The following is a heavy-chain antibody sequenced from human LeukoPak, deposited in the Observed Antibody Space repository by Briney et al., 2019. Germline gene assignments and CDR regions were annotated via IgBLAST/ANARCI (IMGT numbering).Heavy chain of an antibody. CDR1: GYTFTSYG. D-gene: IGHD5-12*01. V-gene: IGHV1-2*02. Sequence: ASVKVSCKASGYTFTSYGISWVRQAPGHGLEWMGWINPNSGGTNYAQKFQGRVTMTRDTSISTAYMELSRLRSDDTAVYYCARTNDMEWLPKGDYWGQGTLVTVSS. CDR2: INPNSGGT. J-gene: IGHJ4*02. CDR3: ARTNDMEWLPKGDY.